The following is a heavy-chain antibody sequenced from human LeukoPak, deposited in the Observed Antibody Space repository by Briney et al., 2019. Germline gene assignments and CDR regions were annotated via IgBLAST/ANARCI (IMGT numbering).Heavy chain of an antibody. J-gene: IGHJ4*02. CDR2: IYFTGNT. D-gene: IGHD3-3*01. Sequence: SETLSLTCTVSGGSIGSENYYWGWIRQSPGKEVEWIGRIYFTGNTHYNPSLQSRVTISLDTSKNQFFLRLTSVTAADTAVYYCARSGYYPAPFDYWGQGTLVTVSS. CDR3: ARSGYYPAPFDY. CDR1: GGSIGSENYY. V-gene: IGHV4-39*07.